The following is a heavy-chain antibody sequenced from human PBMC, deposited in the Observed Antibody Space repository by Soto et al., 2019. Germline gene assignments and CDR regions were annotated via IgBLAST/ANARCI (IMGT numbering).Heavy chain of an antibody. J-gene: IGHJ5*02. D-gene: IGHD2-15*01. CDR3: TWVAAIFP. Sequence: EVQLVESGGGLVKPGESLRLSCVASGFTFASAWMNWVRQAPGKGLEWIGRIKSKEHGGTIDYAAPMKDRFIISRDDLKNPPHPQKNRPQTEDTGVYYCTWVAAIFPRGQGTLVTVSS. CDR1: GFTFASAW. V-gene: IGHV3-15*01. CDR2: IKSKEHGGTI.